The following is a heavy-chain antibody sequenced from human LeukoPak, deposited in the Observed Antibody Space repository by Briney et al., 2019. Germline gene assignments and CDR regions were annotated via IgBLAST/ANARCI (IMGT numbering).Heavy chain of an antibody. D-gene: IGHD5-18*01. CDR2: SRSKAYRGTT. CDR1: GFIFGDHA. Sequence: GRSLRLSCTGSGFIFGDHAMSWVRQAPGKGLEWVGFSRSKAYRGTTEYAASVKGRFTISRDDFASIAYLQMNSLRTEDTAVYYCARGPIELWIHNAMDVWGQGTTVTVSS. J-gene: IGHJ6*02. CDR3: ARGPIELWIHNAMDV. V-gene: IGHV3-49*04.